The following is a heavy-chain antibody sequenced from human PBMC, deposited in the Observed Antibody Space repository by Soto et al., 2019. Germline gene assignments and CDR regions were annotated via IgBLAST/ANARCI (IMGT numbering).Heavy chain of an antibody. CDR3: ARDKMTKVTKAYYYGMDV. J-gene: IGHJ6*02. D-gene: IGHD4-17*01. CDR2: IWYDGSNK. Sequence: GSLRRSSTAYGFTFSSYGMRGVRQAPGKGLEWVAVIWYDGSNKYYADSVKGRFTIPRDNSKNTLYLQMNSLRAEDTAVYYCARDKMTKVTKAYYYGMDVRGQGTTVTGSS. CDR1: GFTFSSYG. V-gene: IGHV3-33*01.